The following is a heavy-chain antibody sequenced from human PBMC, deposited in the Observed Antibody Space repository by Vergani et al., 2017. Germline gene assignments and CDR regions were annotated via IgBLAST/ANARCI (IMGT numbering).Heavy chain of an antibody. D-gene: IGHD3-16*01. CDR1: GFTFSSYG. J-gene: IGHJ4*02. CDR2: IPFDGSNQ. Sequence: QVQLVESGGGVVQPGGSLRLSCAASGFTFSSYGMHWVRQAPGKGLEWVAFIPFDGSNQYYADSVKGRFTLSRDFSKNTLYLQMNSLRTDDTATYYCAKHFRGWGIDYWGQGTEVIVSS. V-gene: IGHV3-30*02. CDR3: AKHFRGWGIDY.